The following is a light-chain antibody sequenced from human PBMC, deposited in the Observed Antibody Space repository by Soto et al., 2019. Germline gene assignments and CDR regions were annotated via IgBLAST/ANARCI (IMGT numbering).Light chain of an antibody. J-gene: IGLJ3*02. CDR2: EVG. Sequence: QSVLTQPASVSGSPGQSITIPCTGTSTDVGGHNYVSWYQQHPGKVPKLIIYEVGNRPSGVSNRFSGSKSGNTASLTISGLQAEDEADYYCSSYTSSSTLGVFGGGTKLTVL. V-gene: IGLV2-14*01. CDR3: SSYTSSSTLGV. CDR1: STDVGGHNY.